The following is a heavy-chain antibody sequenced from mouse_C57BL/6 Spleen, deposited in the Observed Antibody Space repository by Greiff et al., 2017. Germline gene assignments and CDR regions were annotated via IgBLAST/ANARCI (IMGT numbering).Heavy chain of an antibody. J-gene: IGHJ1*03. D-gene: IGHD1-1*01. CDR3: GITTLVGDWYFDV. CDR2: ISSGSSTI. V-gene: IGHV5-17*01. Sequence: EVKLVESGGGLVKPGGSLKLSCAASGFTFSDYGMHWVRQAPEKGLEWVAYISSGSSTIYYADTVKGRFTISRDNAKNTLFLQMTSMRSEDTAMYYCGITTLVGDWYFDVWGTGTTVTVSS. CDR1: GFTFSDYG.